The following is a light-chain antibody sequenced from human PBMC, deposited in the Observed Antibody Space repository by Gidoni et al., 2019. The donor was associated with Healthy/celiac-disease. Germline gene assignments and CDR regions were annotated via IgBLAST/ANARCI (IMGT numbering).Light chain of an antibody. CDR3: QQYGNSPYT. CDR2: GAS. V-gene: IGKV3-20*01. CDR1: QSVSNNY. J-gene: IGKJ2*01. Sequence: EIVLTQSPGTLSLSPGERATLSCRASQSVSNNYLAWYQQKPGQAPRLLIYGASSRATGIPKRFSGSGSGTDFTLAISRLEPEDFAVYYCQQYGNSPYTFGQGTKLEIK.